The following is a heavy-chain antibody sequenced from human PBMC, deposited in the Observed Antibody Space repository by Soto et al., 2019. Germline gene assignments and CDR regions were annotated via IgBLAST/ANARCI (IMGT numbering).Heavy chain of an antibody. Sequence: LRLSCAASGFTFSSFGMNWVRQAPGKGLEWVSSISSSSSYIYYADSVKGRFTISRDNAGNSLYLQMDGLRAEDTAVYYCAPHYFDGTPYSWGQGTLVTVSS. J-gene: IGHJ4*02. CDR1: GFTFSSFG. V-gene: IGHV3-21*04. CDR3: APHYFDGTPYS. D-gene: IGHD3-22*01. CDR2: ISSSSSYI.